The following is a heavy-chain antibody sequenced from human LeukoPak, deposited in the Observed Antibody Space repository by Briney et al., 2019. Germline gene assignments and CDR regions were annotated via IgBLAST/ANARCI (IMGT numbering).Heavy chain of an antibody. Sequence: GESLKISCKGSGYSFTSYWIGWVRQMPGKGLEWMGIIYPGDSDTRYSPSFQGQVTISADKSISTAYLQWSSLKASDTAMYYCARHMDGGNSYYHYGMDVWGQGTTVTVSS. D-gene: IGHD2-21*02. CDR3: ARHMDGGNSYYHYGMDV. V-gene: IGHV5-51*01. CDR2: IYPGDSDT. J-gene: IGHJ6*02. CDR1: GYSFTSYW.